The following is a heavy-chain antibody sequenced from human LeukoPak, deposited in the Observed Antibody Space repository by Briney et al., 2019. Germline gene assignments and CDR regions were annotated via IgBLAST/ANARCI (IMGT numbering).Heavy chain of an antibody. V-gene: IGHV4-59*01. CDR3: ARAGYDSSGYYLPTLFDY. CDR1: GGSISSYY. CDR2: IYYSGST. Sequence: PSETLSLTCTVSGGSISSYYWSWIRQPPGKGLEWIGYIYYSGSTNYNPSLKSRVTISVDTSKNQFSLKLSSVTAADTAVYYCARAGYDSSGYYLPTLFDYWGQGTLVTVSS. D-gene: IGHD3-22*01. J-gene: IGHJ4*02.